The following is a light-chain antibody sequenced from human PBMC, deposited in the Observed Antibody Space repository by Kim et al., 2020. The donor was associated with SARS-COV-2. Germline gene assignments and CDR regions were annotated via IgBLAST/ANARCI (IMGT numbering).Light chain of an antibody. V-gene: IGLV3-21*04. CDR3: QVWDSNSDHPV. Sequence: TATIRCGGVDSGSKSVHCDQQRPGRAPLLVMYYDINRNAGIPVRCSGSNSGSTATLSISRVEAGNEADYYCQVWDSNSDHPVFGGGTQLTVL. J-gene: IGLJ2*01. CDR1: DSGSKS. CDR2: YDI.